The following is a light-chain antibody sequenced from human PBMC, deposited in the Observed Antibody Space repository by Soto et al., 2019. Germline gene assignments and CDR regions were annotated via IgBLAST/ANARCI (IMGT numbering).Light chain of an antibody. CDR3: SSYTRSSTLV. Sequence: ALTQPASVSGSPGQSITISCTGTSSDVGGYNYVSWYQQHPGKAPKLMIYEVSNRPSGVSNRFSGSKSGNTASLTISGLQAEDEADYYCSSYTRSSTLVFGTGTKVTV. CDR1: SSDVGGYNY. J-gene: IGLJ1*01. CDR2: EVS. V-gene: IGLV2-14*01.